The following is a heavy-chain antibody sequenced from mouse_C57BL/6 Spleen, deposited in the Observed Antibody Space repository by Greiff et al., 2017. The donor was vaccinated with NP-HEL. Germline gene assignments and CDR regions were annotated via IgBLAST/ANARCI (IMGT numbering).Heavy chain of an antibody. V-gene: IGHV7-3*01. J-gene: IGHJ2*01. Sequence: EVKLVESGGGLVQPGGSLSLSCAASGFTFTDYYMSWVRQPPGKALEWLGFIRNKANGYTTEYSASVKGRFTISRDNSQSILYLQMNALRAEDSATYDCARYPPHPRGYFDYWGQGTTLTVSS. CDR1: GFTFTDYY. CDR3: ARYPPHPRGYFDY. CDR2: IRNKANGYTT.